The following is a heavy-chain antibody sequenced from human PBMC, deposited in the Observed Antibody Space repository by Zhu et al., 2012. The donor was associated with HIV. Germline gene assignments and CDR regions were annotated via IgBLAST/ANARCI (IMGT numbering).Heavy chain of an antibody. D-gene: IGHD2-21*01. CDR2: INHSGNT. J-gene: IGHJ1*01. V-gene: IGHV4-34*01. CDR1: GASFSSYY. Sequence: QVQLQQWGAGLLKPSGTLSLTCAVYGASFSSYYWTWLRQSPGKGLERIGDINHSGNTNYNSSFKSRVTISIDNSKNQFSLSLKSVTADDSAVYFCAGQIAVADARPGYFDRWGQGTLVTVSS. CDR3: AGQIAVADARPGYFDR.